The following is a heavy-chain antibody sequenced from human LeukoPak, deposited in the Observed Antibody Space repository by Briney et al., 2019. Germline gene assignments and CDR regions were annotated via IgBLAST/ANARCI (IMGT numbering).Heavy chain of an antibody. D-gene: IGHD1-7*01. J-gene: IGHJ4*02. Sequence: PGGSLRLSCAASGFTFSSYEMNWVRQAPGKGLEWVSYISSSGSTIYYADSVKGRFTISRDNAKNSLYLQMNSLRAEDTAVYYRARDWGTSSFDYWGQGTLVTVSS. CDR1: GFTFSSYE. CDR2: ISSSGSTI. V-gene: IGHV3-48*03. CDR3: ARDWGTSSFDY.